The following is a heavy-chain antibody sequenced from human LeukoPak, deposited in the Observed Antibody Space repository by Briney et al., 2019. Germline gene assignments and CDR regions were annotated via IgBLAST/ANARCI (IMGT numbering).Heavy chain of an antibody. J-gene: IGHJ2*01. D-gene: IGHD2-21*02. V-gene: IGHV3-23*01. Sequence: GGSLRLSCAASGFTFSTYAMSWVSQAPGKGLEWVSVISGSGGSTYYADSVKGQFTISRDNSKNTLYLQMNSLRAEDTAVYYCAKMGPYCGGDCYSWYFDLWGRGTLVTVSS. CDR1: GFTFSTYA. CDR3: AKMGPYCGGDCYSWYFDL. CDR2: ISGSGGST.